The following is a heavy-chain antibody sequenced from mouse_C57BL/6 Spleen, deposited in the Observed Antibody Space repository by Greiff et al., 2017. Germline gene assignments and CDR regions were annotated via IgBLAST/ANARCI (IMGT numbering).Heavy chain of an antibody. J-gene: IGHJ2*01. CDR1: CYPFTSYW. CDR3: AEGSSSGGFDY. V-gene: IGHV1-64*01. D-gene: IGHD1-1*01. CDR2: IHPNSGST. Sequence: QVQLQQPGAELVKPGASVQLSCKASCYPFTSYWMHWVKQRPGQGLEWIGMIHPNSGSTNYNEKFKSKATLTVDKSSLTAYMQLSSLTSEDSAVYYCAEGSSSGGFDYWGQGATRTVS.